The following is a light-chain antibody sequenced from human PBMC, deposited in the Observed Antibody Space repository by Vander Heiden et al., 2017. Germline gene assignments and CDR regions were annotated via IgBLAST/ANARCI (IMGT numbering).Light chain of an antibody. CDR3: CSYAGPDTYV. CDR2: DVS. J-gene: IGLJ1*01. V-gene: IGLV2-23*02. Sequence: QSALTQPASVSGSPGQSSTSSCTGTSNDVGNYNLVSWYQQHPGKAPKLIIYDVSERPSGVSDRFSGSKSGNTASLTISGLQAEDEADYYCCSYAGPDTYVFGTVTKVTVL. CDR1: SNDVGNYNL.